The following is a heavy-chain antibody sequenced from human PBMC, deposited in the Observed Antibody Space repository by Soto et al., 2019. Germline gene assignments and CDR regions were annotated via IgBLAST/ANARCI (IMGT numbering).Heavy chain of an antibody. J-gene: IGHJ4*02. CDR1: GFTFSGSA. Sequence: GGSLRLSCAASGFTFSGSAMHWVRQASGKGLEWVGRIRSKANSYATAYAASVKVRFTIYRDDSKNMAYLQMNSLKTEDTAVYYCTRLETCIAVAGSALDYWGQGTLVTVSS. D-gene: IGHD6-19*01. V-gene: IGHV3-73*01. CDR2: IRSKANSYAT. CDR3: TRLETCIAVAGSALDY.